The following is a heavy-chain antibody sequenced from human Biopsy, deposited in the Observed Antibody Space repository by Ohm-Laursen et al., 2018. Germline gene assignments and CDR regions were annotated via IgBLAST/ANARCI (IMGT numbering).Heavy chain of an antibody. Sequence: SDTLSLTCTVSGGSISGHFWSWVRQPAGKGLEWIGRICSNGNTNYNPSLKSRVSMSVDTSKNHFSLNLSSVTAADTAVYYCARDEGLLRAFDIWGQGTLGTVSS. CDR3: ARDEGLLRAFDI. D-gene: IGHD1-26*01. CDR1: GGSISGHF. J-gene: IGHJ3*02. CDR2: ICSNGNT. V-gene: IGHV4-4*07.